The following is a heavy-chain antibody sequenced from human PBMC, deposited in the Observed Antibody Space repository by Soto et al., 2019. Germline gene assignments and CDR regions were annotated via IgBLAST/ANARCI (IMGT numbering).Heavy chain of an antibody. CDR1: GGSFSGYY. Sequence: PSETLSLTCAVYGGSFSGYYWSWIRQPRRKGLEWIGEINHSGSTNYNPSLKSRVTISVDTHKNQFSLKLNSVTAADTALYYCARASPLWGGSLQRYYYYGMDVWGQGTTVTVSS. D-gene: IGHD3-16*01. J-gene: IGHJ6*02. V-gene: IGHV4-34*01. CDR3: ARASPLWGGSLQRYYYYGMDV. CDR2: INHSGST.